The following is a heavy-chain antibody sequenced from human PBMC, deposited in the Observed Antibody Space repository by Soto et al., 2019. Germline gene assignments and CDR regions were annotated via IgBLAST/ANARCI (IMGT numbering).Heavy chain of an antibody. D-gene: IGHD3-3*01. CDR1: GFTFSSYS. J-gene: IGHJ4*02. V-gene: IGHV3-48*02. Sequence: GESLKISCAASGFTFSSYSMNWVRQAPGKGLEWVSYISSSSSTIYYADSVKGRFTISRDNAKNSLYLQMNSLRDEDTAVYYCARTKFWSGYTFDYWGQGTLVTVSS. CDR3: ARTKFWSGYTFDY. CDR2: ISSSSSTI.